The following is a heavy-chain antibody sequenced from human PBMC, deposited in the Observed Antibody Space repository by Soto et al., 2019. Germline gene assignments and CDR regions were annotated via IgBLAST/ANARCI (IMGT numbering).Heavy chain of an antibody. CDR3: ARPSQPNYYGSGSYYADFDY. D-gene: IGHD3-10*01. Sequence: QLQLQESGPGLVKPSETLSLTCTVSGGSISSSSYYWGWIRQPPGKGLEWIGSIYYSGSTYYNPSLKSRVTISVDTSKNQFSLKLSSVTAADTAVYYCARPSQPNYYGSGSYYADFDYWGQGTLVTVSS. J-gene: IGHJ4*02. CDR2: IYYSGST. CDR1: GGSISSSSYY. V-gene: IGHV4-39*01.